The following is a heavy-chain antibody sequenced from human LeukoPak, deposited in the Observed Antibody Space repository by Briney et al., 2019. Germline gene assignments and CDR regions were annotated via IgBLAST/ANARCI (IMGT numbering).Heavy chain of an antibody. J-gene: IGHJ3*02. CDR1: GYTFTSYA. V-gene: IGHV1-2*02. D-gene: IGHD6-19*01. CDR3: ASSIGVAVAGTSDAFDI. Sequence: GASVKVSCKASGYTFTSYAMHWVRQAPGQGLEWMGWINPNSGGTNYAQKFQGRVTMTRDTSISTAYMELSRLRSDDTAVYYCASSIGVAVAGTSDAFDIWGQGTMVTVSS. CDR2: INPNSGGT.